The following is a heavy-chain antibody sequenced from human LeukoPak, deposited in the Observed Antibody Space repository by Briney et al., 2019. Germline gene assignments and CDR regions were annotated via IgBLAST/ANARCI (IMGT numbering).Heavy chain of an antibody. V-gene: IGHV3-23*01. Sequence: GGSLRLSCAASEFTFSSYAMSWVRQAPGKGLEWVSAISGSGGSTYYADSVKGRFTISRDNSKNTLHLQMNSLRAEDTAVYYCAKTPTVVPAAYDYWGQGTLVTVSS. CDR1: EFTFSSYA. J-gene: IGHJ4*02. CDR2: ISGSGGST. CDR3: AKTPTVVPAAYDY. D-gene: IGHD2-2*01.